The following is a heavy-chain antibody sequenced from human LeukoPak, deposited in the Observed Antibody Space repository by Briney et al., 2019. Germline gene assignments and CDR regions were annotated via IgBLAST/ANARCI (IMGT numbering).Heavy chain of an antibody. CDR1: GGSISSYY. CDR3: ASLNVDTAMIYDY. Sequence: SETLSLTCTVSGGSISSYYWSWIRQPPGKGLEWIGYIYYSGSTNYNPSLKSRVTISVDTSKNQFSLKLSSVTAAGTAVYYCASLNVDTAMIYDYWGQGTLVTVSS. D-gene: IGHD5-18*01. CDR2: IYYSGST. J-gene: IGHJ4*02. V-gene: IGHV4-59*08.